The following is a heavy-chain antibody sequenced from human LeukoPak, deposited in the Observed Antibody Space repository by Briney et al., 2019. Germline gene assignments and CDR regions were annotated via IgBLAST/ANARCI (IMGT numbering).Heavy chain of an antibody. CDR1: GYTFTGYY. CDR2: INPNSGGT. CDR3: ARGAVQGKYYYSMDV. D-gene: IGHD1-1*01. Sequence: ASVKVSCKASGYTFTGYYMHWVRQAPGQGLEWMGWINPNSGGTNYAQKFQGRGTMTRDTSISTAYMELSRLRSDDTAVYYCARGAVQGKYYYSMDVWGKGTTVTVSS. J-gene: IGHJ6*03. V-gene: IGHV1-2*02.